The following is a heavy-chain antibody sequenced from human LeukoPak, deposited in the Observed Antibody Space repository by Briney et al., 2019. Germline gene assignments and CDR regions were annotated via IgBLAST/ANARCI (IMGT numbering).Heavy chain of an antibody. J-gene: IGHJ4*02. V-gene: IGHV4-59*01. CDR3: AGRSSRYFDS. D-gene: IGHD1-26*01. Sequence: PLETLSLTCTVSGDSIDSYYWSWIRQPPGEGLQWIGYVFYSGPTNYDASLKSRVAISVDRSKNQFPLKLTSVSAADTAVYYCAGRSSRYFDSWGEGTPVTVSS. CDR2: VFYSGPT. CDR1: GDSIDSYY.